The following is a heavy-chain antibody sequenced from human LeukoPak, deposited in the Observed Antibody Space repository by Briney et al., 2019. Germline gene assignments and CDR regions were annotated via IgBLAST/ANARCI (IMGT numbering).Heavy chain of an antibody. V-gene: IGHV3-23*01. J-gene: IGHJ4*02. D-gene: IGHD1-1*01. CDR1: GFSFTNYA. CDR2: ISGSGTVT. Sequence: GGSLRLSCAASGFSFTNYAMNWVRQAPGEGLEWVSTISGSGTVTYYADSVKGRFTISRDYSTNTLFLQMNDLRIEDTAVYYCAYPGLSSDWNDVPGPQIDYWGQGKLVTVSS. CDR3: AYPGLSSDWNDVPGPQIDY.